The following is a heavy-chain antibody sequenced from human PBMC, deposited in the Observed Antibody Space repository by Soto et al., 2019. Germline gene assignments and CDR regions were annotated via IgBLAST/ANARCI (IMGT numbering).Heavy chain of an antibody. J-gene: IGHJ6*02. CDR3: AREQQSSGMDV. CDR2: INPNSGGT. V-gene: IGHV1-2*04. Sequence: QAPGQGLEWMGWINPNSGGTNYAQKFQGWVTMTRDTSISTAYMELGRLRSDDTAVYYCAREQQSSGMDVWGQGTTVTVSS. D-gene: IGHD6-13*01.